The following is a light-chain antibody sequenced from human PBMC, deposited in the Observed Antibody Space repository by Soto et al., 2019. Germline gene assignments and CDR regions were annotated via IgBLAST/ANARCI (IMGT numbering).Light chain of an antibody. V-gene: IGKV3D-20*02. CDR2: GAS. J-gene: IGKJ5*01. CDR3: QQRSSWPPIT. CDR1: QSVSSTY. Sequence: EIVLTQSPGTLSLSPGERATLSCRASQSVSSTYVAWYQQKSGQAPRLLIYGASSRATGIPDRFSGSGSGTEFTLTISSLETEDFAAYYYCQQRSSWPPITFGQGTRLEIK.